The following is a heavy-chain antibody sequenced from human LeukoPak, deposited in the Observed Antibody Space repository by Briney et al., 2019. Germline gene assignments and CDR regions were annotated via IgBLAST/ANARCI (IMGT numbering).Heavy chain of an antibody. CDR2: INPNSGGT. CDR1: GYTFTGYY. Sequence: GASVKVSCKASGYTFTGYYMHWVRQTPGQGLEWMGWINPNSGGTNYAQKFQGRVTMTRDTSISTVYMELSRLRSDDTAVYYCARVRRAVAALDYWGQGTLVTVSS. CDR3: ARVRRAVAALDY. J-gene: IGHJ4*02. D-gene: IGHD6-19*01. V-gene: IGHV1-2*02.